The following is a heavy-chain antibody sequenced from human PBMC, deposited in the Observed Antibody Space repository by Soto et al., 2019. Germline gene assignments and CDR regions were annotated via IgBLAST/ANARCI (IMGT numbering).Heavy chain of an antibody. CDR3: ARPSGQIGQDSALPDN. V-gene: IGHV1-69*01. CDR2: IIPIFNTP. CDR1: GGTFSSYT. J-gene: IGHJ4*02. D-gene: IGHD1-26*01. Sequence: QVQLVQSGAEVRKPGSSVKVSCKAAGGTFSSYTFAWVRQAPGQGLEWMGGIIPIFNTPLYAQKFKGRVTISADEFKATVYMELHTMRSEDKAVYYCARPSGQIGQDSALPDNWGQGTLVTVSS.